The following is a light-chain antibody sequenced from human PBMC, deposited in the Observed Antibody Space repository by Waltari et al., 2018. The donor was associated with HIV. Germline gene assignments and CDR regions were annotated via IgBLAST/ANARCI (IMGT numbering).Light chain of an antibody. Sequence: QSALTQPASVSGSPGQSITISCTGTSSDVGGFNYVSWYQQYPGKAPKLMIYEVTYRPSVVSNRFSGAKSGNTASLTISVLQAEDEADYYCSSYTSSSTLLFGGGTKLTVL. CDR1: SSDVGGFNY. V-gene: IGLV2-14*01. CDR2: EVT. CDR3: SSYTSSSTLL. J-gene: IGLJ2*01.